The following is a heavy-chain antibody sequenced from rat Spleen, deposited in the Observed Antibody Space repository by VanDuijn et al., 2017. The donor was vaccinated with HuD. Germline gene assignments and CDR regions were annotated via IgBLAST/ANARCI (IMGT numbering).Heavy chain of an antibody. D-gene: IGHD1-9*01. V-gene: IGHV5-29*01. CDR2: LSYDGGNT. Sequence: EVQLVESDGGLVQPGRSLKLSCTASGFTLSDYYMAWVRQAPTKGLEWVATLSYDGGNTYNRDSVKGRFTVSRDNATSTLSLQMDSLRSEDTATYYCARRHYGYTDYFDYWGQGVMVTVSS. J-gene: IGHJ2*01. CDR1: GFTLSDYY. CDR3: ARRHYGYTDYFDY.